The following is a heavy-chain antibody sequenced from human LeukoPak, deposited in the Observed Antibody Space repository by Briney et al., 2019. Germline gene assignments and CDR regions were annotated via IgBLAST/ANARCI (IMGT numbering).Heavy chain of an antibody. J-gene: IGHJ4*02. D-gene: IGHD5-12*01. Sequence: GESLKISCKASGFSFTNYCIGWVRQMPGKGLEWIGIICPGDSDTRYSPSFQGQVTISADKSISTAYLQWSSLKASDTAMYYCALRSGYDYDYWGQGTLVTVSS. V-gene: IGHV5-51*01. CDR2: ICPGDSDT. CDR1: GFSFTNYC. CDR3: ALRSGYDYDY.